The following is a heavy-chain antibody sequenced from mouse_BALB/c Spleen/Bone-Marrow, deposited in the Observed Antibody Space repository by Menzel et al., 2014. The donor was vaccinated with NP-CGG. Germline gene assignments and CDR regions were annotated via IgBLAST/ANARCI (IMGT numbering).Heavy chain of an antibody. CDR3: ARGSSFSYWYLDV. CDR2: IYPGDGSS. CDR1: GYSFTSYY. V-gene: IGHV1S56*01. D-gene: IGHD1-1*01. J-gene: IGHJ1*01. Sequence: QVQLQQSGPELVKPGASVKMSCKASGYSFTSYYIHWVKRRPGQGLEWIGWIYPGDGSSKYNEKFKGKTTLTADKSSSTVYMLISSLTSEDSAIYFCARGSSFSYWYLDVWGAGTTVTVSS.